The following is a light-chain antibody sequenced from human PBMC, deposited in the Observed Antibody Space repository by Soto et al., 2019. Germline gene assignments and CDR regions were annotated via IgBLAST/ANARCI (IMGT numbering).Light chain of an antibody. CDR1: QTVGSRY. V-gene: IGKV3-20*01. J-gene: IGKJ4*01. CDR3: QQYGNSPLT. Sequence: EIVLTQSPGTLSLSPGDTATLSCRASQTVGSRYLAWYQQKPGQAPRLLIYGASNRATGTPDRFRGRGSGTDFTLTISRLEPEDFEVFYCQQYGNSPLTLGGGSKVDIK. CDR2: GAS.